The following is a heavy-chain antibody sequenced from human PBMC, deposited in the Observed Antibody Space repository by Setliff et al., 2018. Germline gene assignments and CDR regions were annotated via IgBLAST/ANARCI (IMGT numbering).Heavy chain of an antibody. J-gene: IGHJ4*02. CDR1: GLSYTNDW. CDR2: INPHGSEK. D-gene: IGHD4-17*01. V-gene: IGHV3-7*03. CDR3: ARDAKNYGDYEASLEY. Sequence: GGSLRLSCTVSGLSYTNDWVSWVRQAPGKGLEWLASINPHGSEKYYADSVKGRFIISRDNAKNSLYLQMNGLRVEDTAVYYCARDAKNYGDYEASLEYWGQGTVVTVSS.